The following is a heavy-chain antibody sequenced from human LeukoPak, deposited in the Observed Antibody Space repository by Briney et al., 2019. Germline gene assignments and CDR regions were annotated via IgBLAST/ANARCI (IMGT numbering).Heavy chain of an antibody. Sequence: SVKVSCKASGGTFSSYAISWVRQAPGQGLEWMGGIIPIFGTANYAQKFQGRVTITADKSTSTAYMELSSLRSEDTAVYYCAGGDGYCSGGSCYSGDAFDIWGQGSMVTVSS. J-gene: IGHJ3*02. D-gene: IGHD2-15*01. V-gene: IGHV1-69*06. CDR1: GGTFSSYA. CDR2: IIPIFGTA. CDR3: AGGDGYCSGGSCYSGDAFDI.